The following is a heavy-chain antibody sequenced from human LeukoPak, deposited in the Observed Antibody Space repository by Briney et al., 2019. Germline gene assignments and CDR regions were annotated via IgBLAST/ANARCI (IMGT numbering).Heavy chain of an antibody. CDR1: GFTFSNAW. Sequence: GGSLRLSCAASGFTFSNAWMNWVRQTPGQGLEWVGRIKSKTDGGTKDYPAPVKGRFTISRDDSKNTPQMQITSLNTEDTAVYYCTTDGIAVAGYFDYWGQGSLVTVSS. V-gene: IGHV3-15*01. J-gene: IGHJ4*02. D-gene: IGHD6-19*01. CDR3: TTDGIAVAGYFDY. CDR2: IKSKTDGGTK.